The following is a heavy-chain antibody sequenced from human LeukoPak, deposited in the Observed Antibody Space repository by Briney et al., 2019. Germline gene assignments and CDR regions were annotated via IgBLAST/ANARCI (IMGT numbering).Heavy chain of an antibody. CDR2: NNPNTGGT. Sequence: ASVTVSCKASGYTFTDYYIHWVRQAPGQGLEWMGWNNPNTGGTNYAQTFQGTVTMTRDTSISTAYMELNSLRSDDTAVYYCTTSQLLIAPSFDYWGQGTLVTVSS. V-gene: IGHV1-2*02. D-gene: IGHD1-1*01. CDR3: TTSQLLIAPSFDY. J-gene: IGHJ4*02. CDR1: GYTFTDYY.